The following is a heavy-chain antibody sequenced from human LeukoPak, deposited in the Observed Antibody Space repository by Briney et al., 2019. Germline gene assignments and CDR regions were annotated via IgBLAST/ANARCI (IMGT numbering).Heavy chain of an antibody. CDR1: GGSLSSGGYY. CDR3: ARDAPIAAAGTSTRSYYYYMDV. Sequence: SETLSLTCTVSGGSLSSGGYYWSWIRQPPGKGLEWIWYIYHSGSTYYNPSLKSRVTISVDRSKNQFSLKLSSVTAADTAVYYCARDAPIAAAGTSTRSYYYYMDVWGKGTTVTVSS. CDR2: IYHSGST. D-gene: IGHD6-13*01. V-gene: IGHV4-30-2*01. J-gene: IGHJ6*03.